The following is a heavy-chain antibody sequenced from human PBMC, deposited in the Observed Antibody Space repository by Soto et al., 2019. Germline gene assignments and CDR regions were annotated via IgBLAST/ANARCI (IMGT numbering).Heavy chain of an antibody. J-gene: IGHJ4*02. CDR1: WDSVSINTAA. Sequence: SQPLSLTCAISWDSVSINTAAWDLIRSSPSRGLEWLGRTYYRSNWRHDYAVSVKSRITVNPDTSKNHFSLQLNSVTPDDTAVYYCARGLAGTGFDHWGQGTLDTVSS. D-gene: IGHD6-19*01. CDR3: ARGLAGTGFDH. CDR2: TYYRSNWRH. V-gene: IGHV6-1*01.